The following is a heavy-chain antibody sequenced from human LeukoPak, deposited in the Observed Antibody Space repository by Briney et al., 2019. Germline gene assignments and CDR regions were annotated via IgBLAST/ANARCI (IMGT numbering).Heavy chain of an antibody. CDR2: INPNSGGT. V-gene: IGHV1-2*02. CDR1: GYTFTGYY. Sequence: ASVKVSCKASGYTFTGYYMHWVRQAPGQGLEWMGWINPNSGGTNYAQKFQGRVTMTRDTSISTAYMELSRLRSDDTAVYYCARVTMVRGTESDYWGQGTLVTVSS. J-gene: IGHJ4*02. D-gene: IGHD3-10*01. CDR3: ARVTMVRGTESDY.